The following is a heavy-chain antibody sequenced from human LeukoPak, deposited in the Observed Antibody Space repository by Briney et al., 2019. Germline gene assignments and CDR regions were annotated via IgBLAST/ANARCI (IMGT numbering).Heavy chain of an antibody. V-gene: IGHV4-34*01. CDR2: INHSGST. CDR1: GGSFSGYY. D-gene: IGHD3-9*01. Sequence: PSETLSLTCAVYGGSFSGYYWSWIRQPPRKGLAWIGGINHSGSTNYNPPLKSRLTISVDTSKNQFSLKLNSVTAADTAVYYCARKNKYYDILTGYWRFDYWGQGTLVTVSS. CDR3: ARKNKYYDILTGYWRFDY. J-gene: IGHJ4*02.